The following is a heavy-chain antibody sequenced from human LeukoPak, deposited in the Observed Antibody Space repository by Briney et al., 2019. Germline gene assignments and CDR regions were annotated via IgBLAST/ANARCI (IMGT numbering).Heavy chain of an antibody. CDR2: IKQDGSEK. CDR3: AREMATTSSADY. D-gene: IGHD5-24*01. Sequence: TGGSLRLSCAASGFTFSSYEMNWVRQAPGKGLEWVANIKQDGSEKYYVDSVKGRFTISRDNAKNSLYLQMNSLRAEDTAVYYCAREMATTSSADYWGQGTLVTVSS. J-gene: IGHJ4*02. CDR1: GFTFSSYE. V-gene: IGHV3-7*01.